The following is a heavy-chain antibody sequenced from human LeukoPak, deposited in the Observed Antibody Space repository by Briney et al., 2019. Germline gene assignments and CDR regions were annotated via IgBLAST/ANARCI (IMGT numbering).Heavy chain of an antibody. CDR3: ASSAGGGLNY. Sequence: GGSLRLSCTASGSTFSTDWMHWVRQGPGKGLVWVSRINSDGSITSYADSVKGRFTISRGNAKNTVYLQMNSLRAEDTAVYYCASSAGGGLNYRGQGTLVTVSS. CDR2: INSDGSIT. V-gene: IGHV3-74*01. D-gene: IGHD2-15*01. J-gene: IGHJ4*02. CDR1: GSTFSTDW.